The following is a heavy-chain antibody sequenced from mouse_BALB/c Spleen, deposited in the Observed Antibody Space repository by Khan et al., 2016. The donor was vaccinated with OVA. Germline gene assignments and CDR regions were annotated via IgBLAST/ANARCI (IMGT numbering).Heavy chain of an antibody. CDR3: ARDDYFVGDAMDY. CDR1: GYAFTNYY. Sequence: QVQLKESGPELVKPGASVRISCKASGYAFTNYYLHWVKQRPGQGLEWIGWIYPGNVNNKYNEKFKDKATLTADKSSNTAYMQLSSLTSEDSAVYFCARDDYFVGDAMDYWGQGTSVTVSS. CDR2: IYPGNVNN. J-gene: IGHJ4*01. D-gene: IGHD2-4*01. V-gene: IGHV1S56*01.